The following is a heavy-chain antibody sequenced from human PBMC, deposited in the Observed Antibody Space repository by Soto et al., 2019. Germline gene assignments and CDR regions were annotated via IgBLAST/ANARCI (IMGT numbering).Heavy chain of an antibody. Sequence: QVQLVESGGGVVQPGRSLRLSCAASAFTFSDYAMHWVRQATGKGLEWVAVISDDGDKVFYADSMKDRLTISRDNSKSTLFLHLTSLGPEDTALYYCARAHYHDSSGPNGHAFDIWGQGTLVTVSS. D-gene: IGHD3-22*01. CDR3: ARAHYHDSSGPNGHAFDI. CDR2: ISDDGDKV. J-gene: IGHJ3*02. CDR1: AFTFSDYA. V-gene: IGHV3-30-3*01.